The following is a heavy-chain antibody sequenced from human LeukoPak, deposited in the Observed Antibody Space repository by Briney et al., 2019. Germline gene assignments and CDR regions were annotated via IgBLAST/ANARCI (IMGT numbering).Heavy chain of an antibody. Sequence: SVKVSCKASGGTFSSYAISWVRQAPGQGLEWMGRIIPILGIANYAQKFQGRVTITADKSTSTAYMELSSLRSENTAVYYCARDEYSGYDRGDYWGQGTLVTVSS. D-gene: IGHD5-12*01. CDR1: GGTFSSYA. J-gene: IGHJ4*02. CDR2: IIPILGIA. CDR3: ARDEYSGYDRGDY. V-gene: IGHV1-69*04.